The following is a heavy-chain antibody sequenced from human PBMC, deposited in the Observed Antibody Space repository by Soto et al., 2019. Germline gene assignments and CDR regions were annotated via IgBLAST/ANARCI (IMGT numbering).Heavy chain of an antibody. CDR3: ARARATMLVVPHAFDI. J-gene: IGHJ3*02. CDR2: ISAYNGNT. CDR1: GYTLETYG. D-gene: IGHD2-2*01. V-gene: IGHV1-18*01. Sequence: GASVKVCSKASGYTLETYGSSWVRQATGQGLDWMGWISAYNGNTNYAQKLQGRVTMTTDTSTSTAYMELRSLTSDDTAVYYCARARATMLVVPHAFDIWGQGTMVTVSS.